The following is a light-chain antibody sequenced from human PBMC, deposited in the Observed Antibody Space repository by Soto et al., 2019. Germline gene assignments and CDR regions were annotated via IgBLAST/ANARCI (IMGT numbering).Light chain of an antibody. CDR1: QSISSG. CDR2: KAS. J-gene: IGKJ1*01. CDR3: QLYNSLWT. Sequence: DLQMTQSPSTLSASVGDRVTITCRARQSISSGLAWYQQKPGEAPKLLIYKASSLESGVPSRFSGSGSGTEFALNISSLQPDDVATYYCQLYNSLWTFGQGTKVEMK. V-gene: IGKV1-5*03.